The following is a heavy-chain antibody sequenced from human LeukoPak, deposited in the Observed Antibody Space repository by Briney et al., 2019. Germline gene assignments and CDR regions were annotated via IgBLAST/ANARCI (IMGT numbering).Heavy chain of an antibody. CDR3: ARGGEQWLAILDY. D-gene: IGHD6-19*01. J-gene: IGHJ4*02. CDR2: FSSSSSSSSTI. V-gene: IGHV3-48*01. CDR1: GFTFSSYS. Sequence: GGSLRLSCAASGFTFSSYSMNWVRQAPGKGLEWVSYFSSSSSSSSTIYYADSVKGRFTISRDNAKNSLYLHMNSLRAKDTAVYYCARGGEQWLAILDYWGQGTLVTVSS.